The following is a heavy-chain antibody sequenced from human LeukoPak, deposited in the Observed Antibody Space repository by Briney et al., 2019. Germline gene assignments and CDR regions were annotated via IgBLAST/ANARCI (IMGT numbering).Heavy chain of an antibody. V-gene: IGHV3-48*01. CDR1: GFTFSSYN. J-gene: IGHJ6*03. D-gene: IGHD3-10*01. Sequence: GGSLRLSCAASGFTFSSYNMNWVRQAPGKGLEWVSYISSSSNTVYYADSVKGRFTISRDKAKNSLYLQMNSLRAEDTAVYYCARGQGVEGSGSSDYSYYYYYYMDVWGKGTTVTISS. CDR3: ARGQGVEGSGSSDYSYYYYYYMDV. CDR2: ISSSSNTV.